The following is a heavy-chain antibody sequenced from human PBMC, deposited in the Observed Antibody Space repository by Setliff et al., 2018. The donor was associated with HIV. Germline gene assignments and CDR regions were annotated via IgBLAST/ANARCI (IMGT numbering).Heavy chain of an antibody. CDR3: ARCRGMTKTYYYDSSGYYYFDT. V-gene: IGHV4-59*11. CDR1: GGSISSRY. Sequence: PSETLSLTCTVSGGSISSRYWSWIRLPPGKGLEWIGTLYYNGNTNSNPSLNSRVTMSVDTSRDQFSLKVRSVTAADTAVYYCARCRGMTKTYYYDSSGYYYFDTWGQGTLVTVSS. CDR2: LYYNGNT. D-gene: IGHD3-22*01. J-gene: IGHJ5*02.